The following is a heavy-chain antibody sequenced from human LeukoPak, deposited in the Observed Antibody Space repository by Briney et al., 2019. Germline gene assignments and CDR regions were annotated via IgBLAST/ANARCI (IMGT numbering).Heavy chain of an antibody. CDR3: ARKTLPGNWFDP. V-gene: IGHV4-4*07. D-gene: IGHD3-16*01. Sequence: PSETLSLTCTVSGDSISTYYWSWIRQPAGKGLEWIGRIFTSGSTNYNPSLKSRVTMSLDTSKNQFSLKLSSVTAADTAVYYCARKTLPGNWFDPWRQGALVTVSS. CDR2: IFTSGST. CDR1: GDSISTYY. J-gene: IGHJ5*02.